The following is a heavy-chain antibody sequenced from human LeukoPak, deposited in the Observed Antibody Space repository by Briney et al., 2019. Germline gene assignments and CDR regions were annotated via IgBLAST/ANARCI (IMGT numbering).Heavy chain of an antibody. CDR2: ISAGGGST. CDR3: AKKVGSGGTTLNVY. J-gene: IGHJ4*02. CDR1: GFTFSSHA. D-gene: IGHD1-1*01. Sequence: PGGSLRLSCAVSGFTFSSHAMSWVRQAPGKGLEWVSSISAGGGSTYYADSVKGRFTIYRDNSKNTLDLQMNSLRAEDTAVYYCAKKVGSGGTTLNVYWGQGTLVTVSS. V-gene: IGHV3-23*01.